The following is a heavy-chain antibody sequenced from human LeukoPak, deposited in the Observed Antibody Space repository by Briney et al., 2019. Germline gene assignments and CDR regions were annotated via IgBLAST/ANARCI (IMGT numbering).Heavy chain of an antibody. CDR3: VKDLTGTWSFDY. CDR1: GFTFSSYA. CDR2: ISGSGGST. V-gene: IGHV3-23*01. D-gene: IGHD3-9*01. J-gene: IGHJ4*02. Sequence: GGSLKLSCAASGFTFSSYAMSWVRQAPGKGLEWVSAISGSGGSTYYADSVKGRFTISRDNSKNALYLQLTSLRLEDTALYYCVKDLTGTWSFDYWGQGTLVTVSS.